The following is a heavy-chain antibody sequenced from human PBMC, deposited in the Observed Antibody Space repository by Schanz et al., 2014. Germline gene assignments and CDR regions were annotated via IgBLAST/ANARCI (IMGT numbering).Heavy chain of an antibody. J-gene: IGHJ4*02. Sequence: QVQLVQSGAEVKKPGASVKVSCKASGYTFSSYGITWVRQAPGQGLEWMGRIIPILGIANYAQKFQDRVTITADRSTSTAYMELSSLRSEDTAMYYCARGYGDSPTDFWGQGTLVTVTS. D-gene: IGHD4-17*01. V-gene: IGHV1-69*04. CDR3: ARGYGDSPTDF. CDR2: IIPILGIA. CDR1: GYTFSSYG.